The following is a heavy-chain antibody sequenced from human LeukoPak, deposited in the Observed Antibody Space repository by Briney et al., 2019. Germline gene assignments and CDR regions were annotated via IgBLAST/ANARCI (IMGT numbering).Heavy chain of an antibody. CDR1: GYTFTGYY. CDR3: ASFCGGDCYSWDDAFDI. V-gene: IGHV1-2*02. Sequence: ASVKVSCKASGYTFTGYYMHWVRQAPGQGLEWMGWINPNSGGTNYAQKFQGRVTMTRDTSISTAYMELSRLRSDDTAVYYCASFCGGDCYSWDDAFDIWGQGTMVTVSS. D-gene: IGHD2-21*02. J-gene: IGHJ3*02. CDR2: INPNSGGT.